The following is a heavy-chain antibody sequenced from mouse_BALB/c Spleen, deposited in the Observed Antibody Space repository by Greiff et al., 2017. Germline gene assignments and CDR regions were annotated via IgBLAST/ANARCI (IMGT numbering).Heavy chain of an antibody. CDR1: GYTFTSYV. CDR2: INPYNDGT. D-gene: IGHD1-1*01. Sequence: VHVKQSGPELVKPGASVKMSCKASGYTFTSYVMHWVKQKPGQGLEWIGYINPYNDGTKYNEKFKGKATLTSDKSSSTAYMELSSLTSEDSAVYYCARGYYGSSPYWYFDVWGAGTTVTVSS. CDR3: ARGYYGSSPYWYFDV. J-gene: IGHJ1*01. V-gene: IGHV1-14*01.